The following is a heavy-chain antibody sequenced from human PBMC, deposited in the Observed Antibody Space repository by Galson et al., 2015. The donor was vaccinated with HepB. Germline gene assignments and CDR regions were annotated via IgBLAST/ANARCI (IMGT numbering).Heavy chain of an antibody. V-gene: IGHV3-64D*06. CDR2: ISDTGETI. Sequence: SLRLSCAASGFGFNTCAMNWVRQAPGKGLDYVSSISDTGETIYYADSVRGRFAISRDNSRNTVSLQMSSLRTEDTAVYYCVGYSTSVTQDDYWGQGTLVTVSS. CDR3: VGYSTSVTQDDY. J-gene: IGHJ4*02. CDR1: GFGFNTCA. D-gene: IGHD2-15*01.